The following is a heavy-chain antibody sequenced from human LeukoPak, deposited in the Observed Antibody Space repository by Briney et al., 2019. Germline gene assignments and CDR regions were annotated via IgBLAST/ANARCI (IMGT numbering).Heavy chain of an antibody. J-gene: IGHJ5*02. CDR2: IYTSGST. Sequence: SETLSLTCAVYGGSFSGYYWSWIRQPAGKGLEWIGRIYTSGSTNYNPSLKSRVTMSVDTSKNQFSLKLSSVTAADTAVYYCARGAPRYCSSTSCPFDPWGQGTLVTVSS. CDR3: ARGAPRYCSSTSCPFDP. CDR1: GGSFSGYY. V-gene: IGHV4-59*10. D-gene: IGHD2-2*01.